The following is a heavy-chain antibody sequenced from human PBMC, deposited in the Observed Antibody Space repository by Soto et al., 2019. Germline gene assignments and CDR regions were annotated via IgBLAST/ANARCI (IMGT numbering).Heavy chain of an antibody. CDR1: GYSFTSYW. V-gene: IGHV5-51*01. CDR3: ARQGIGAAYYFDY. J-gene: IGHJ4*02. CDR2: IYPDDSDT. D-gene: IGHD6-13*01. Sequence: PGESLKISCKGSGYSFTSYWIGWVRQMPGKGLEWMGIIYPDDSDTRYSPSFQGQVTISADKSISTAYLQWSSLKASDTAMYFCARQGIGAAYYFDYRGQGALVTVSS.